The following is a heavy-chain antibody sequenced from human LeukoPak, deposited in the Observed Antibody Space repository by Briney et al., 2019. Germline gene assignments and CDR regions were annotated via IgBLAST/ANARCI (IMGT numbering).Heavy chain of an antibody. D-gene: IGHD6-19*01. Sequence: ASVKVSCKASGYTFTSYDINWVRQATGQGLEWMGWMNPNSGNTGYAQKFPGRVTMTRNTSISTAYMELSSLRSEDTAVYYCARFFDPYSSGWSDAFDIWGQGTMVTVSS. V-gene: IGHV1-8*01. J-gene: IGHJ3*02. CDR1: GYTFTSYD. CDR2: MNPNSGNT. CDR3: ARFFDPYSSGWSDAFDI.